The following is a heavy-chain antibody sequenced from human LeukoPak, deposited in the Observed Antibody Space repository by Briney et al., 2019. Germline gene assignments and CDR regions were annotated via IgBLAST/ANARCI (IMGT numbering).Heavy chain of an antibody. J-gene: IGHJ6*03. D-gene: IGHD3-22*01. V-gene: IGHV4-39*07. CDR3: ARESSSGYYYYMDV. CDR2: SST. Sequence: SETLSLTCTVSGGSIGSSGHYWGWIHQPPGKGLEWIGSSSTYYNPSLKSRVTISVDTSKNQFSLKLSSVTAADTAVYYCARESSSGYYYYMDVWGKGTTVTVSS. CDR1: GGSIGSSGHY.